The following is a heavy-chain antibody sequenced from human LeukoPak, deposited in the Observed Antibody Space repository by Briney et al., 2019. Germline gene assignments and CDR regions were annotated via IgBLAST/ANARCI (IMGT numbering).Heavy chain of an antibody. D-gene: IGHD5-12*01. CDR1: GYNFIDYD. CDR3: ARGISGYSYSNGNN. Sequence: ASVKDSCQASGYNFIDYDINWVRQAPGQGPEWMGWMNPGSGNTGYAQKFQGRVSMTRDTSINIAYMELTSLGSDDTAVYYCARGISGYSYSNGNNSGRGSEVTVPS. V-gene: IGHV1-8*01. J-gene: IGHJ4*02. CDR2: MNPGSGNT.